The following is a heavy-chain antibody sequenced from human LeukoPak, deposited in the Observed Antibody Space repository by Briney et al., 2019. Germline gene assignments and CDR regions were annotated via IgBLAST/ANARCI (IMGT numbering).Heavy chain of an antibody. V-gene: IGHV3-21*01. Sequence: GGSLRLSCAASGFSFSSYNMNWVRQTPGKGLEWVSSITSSSTYTFYADSVKGRFTISRDNARNSLSLQMNSLRAEDTAVYYCARGPYCSSTSCYPDYWGQGTLVTVSS. D-gene: IGHD2-2*01. CDR1: GFSFSSYN. CDR2: ITSSSTYT. J-gene: IGHJ4*02. CDR3: ARGPYCSSTSCYPDY.